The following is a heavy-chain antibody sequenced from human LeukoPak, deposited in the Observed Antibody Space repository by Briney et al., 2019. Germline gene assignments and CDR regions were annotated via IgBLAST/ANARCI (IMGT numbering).Heavy chain of an antibody. V-gene: IGHV3-23*01. J-gene: IGHJ4*02. D-gene: IGHD3-3*01. Sequence: GGSLRLSCAASGFTFSSYAMSWVRQAPGKGLEWVSAISGSGGSTYYADSVKGRFTISRDNSTNTLYLQMNSLRAEDTAVYYRAKLSLPYYDFWSLDYWGQGTLVTVSS. CDR3: AKLSLPYYDFWSLDY. CDR1: GFTFSSYA. CDR2: ISGSGGST.